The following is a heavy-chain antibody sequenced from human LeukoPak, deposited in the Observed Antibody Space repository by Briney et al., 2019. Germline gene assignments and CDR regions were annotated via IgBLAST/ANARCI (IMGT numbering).Heavy chain of an antibody. CDR2: ISSSSSYI. CDR3: AGGGYCNILTGFRSRFLGFDY. CDR1: GFTFSSYS. D-gene: IGHD3-9*01. V-gene: IGHV3-21*01. J-gene: IGHJ4*02. Sequence: PGGSLRLSCAASGFTFSSYSMNWVRQAPGKGLEWVSSISSSSSYIYYADSVKGRFTISRDNAKNSLYLQMNSLRAEDTAVYYCAGGGYCNILTGFRSRFLGFDYWGQGTLVTVSS.